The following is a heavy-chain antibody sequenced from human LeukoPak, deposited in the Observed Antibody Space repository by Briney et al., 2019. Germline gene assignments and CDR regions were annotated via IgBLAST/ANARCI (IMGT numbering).Heavy chain of an antibody. V-gene: IGHV4-4*02. CDR1: GGSISSSNW. CDR2: IYHSGST. J-gene: IGHJ4*02. D-gene: IGHD3-22*01. CDR3: AKLRYDSFIP. Sequence: ASETLSLTCAVSGGSISSSNWWSWIRQPPGKGLEWIGEIYHSGSTNYNPSLKSRVTLSVDTSKNQFSLKLSSVTAADTAIYYCAKLRYDSFIPRGQGTLVTVSS.